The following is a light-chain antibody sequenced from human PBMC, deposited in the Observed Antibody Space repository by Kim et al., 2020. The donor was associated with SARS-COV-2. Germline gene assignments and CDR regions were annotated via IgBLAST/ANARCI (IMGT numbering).Light chain of an antibody. Sequence: EVVMTQSPVTLSVSPGERATLSCRASQSVSSNLAWYQQKPGQAPRLLIYGASTTATGIPARFSGSGSGTEFTLTISSLQSEDFAVYYCQQYNAWPLTFGGGTKVDIK. CDR2: GAS. CDR3: QQYNAWPLT. J-gene: IGKJ4*01. CDR1: QSVSSN. V-gene: IGKV3-15*01.